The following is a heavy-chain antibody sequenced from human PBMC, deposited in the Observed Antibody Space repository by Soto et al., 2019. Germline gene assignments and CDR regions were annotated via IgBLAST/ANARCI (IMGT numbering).Heavy chain of an antibody. CDR1: GGTFRRNA. CDR3: ARGETYIGV. J-gene: IGHJ6*02. CDR2: IIPIFRTS. V-gene: IGHV1-69*01. D-gene: IGHD2-15*01. Sequence: QVQLVQSGAEVKKPGSSVKVSGKAAGGTFRRNARTCVRQDPGQGHEWMGGIIPIFRTSNFAQKVQGRVTITEDESTRTAYMELSSLPYEDTAVYYCARGETYIGVWGQGNTVTVS.